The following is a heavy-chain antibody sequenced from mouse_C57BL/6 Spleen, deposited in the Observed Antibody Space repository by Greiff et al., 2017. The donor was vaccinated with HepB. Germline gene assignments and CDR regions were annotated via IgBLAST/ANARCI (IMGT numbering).Heavy chain of an antibody. CDR2: IYPSDSET. CDR1: GYTFTSYW. D-gene: IGHD1-1*01. CDR3: ARPTVVEPWYFDV. J-gene: IGHJ1*03. Sequence: QVQLQQPGAELVRPGSSVKLSCKASGYTFTSYWMDWVKQRPGQGLEWIGNIYPSDSETHYNQKFKDKATLTVDKSSSTAYMQLSSLTSEDSAVYYCARPTVVEPWYFDVWGTGTTVTVSS. V-gene: IGHV1-61*01.